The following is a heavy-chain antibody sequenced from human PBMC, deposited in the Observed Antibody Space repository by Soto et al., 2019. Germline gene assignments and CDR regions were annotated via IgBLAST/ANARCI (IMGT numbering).Heavy chain of an antibody. V-gene: IGHV4-59*01. Sequence: QVQLQESDPGLVKSSETLSLTCTVSGGFISSYYWSWIRQPPGKGLEWIGYIYYSGSTNYNPSLKCRVTISVDTTKNQFSLKLTSVAAADTAVYYCARGRTDSGYDTNWFDLWGQGTLVTVSS. J-gene: IGHJ5*02. CDR3: ARGRTDSGYDTNWFDL. CDR1: GGFISSYY. CDR2: IYYSGST. D-gene: IGHD5-12*01.